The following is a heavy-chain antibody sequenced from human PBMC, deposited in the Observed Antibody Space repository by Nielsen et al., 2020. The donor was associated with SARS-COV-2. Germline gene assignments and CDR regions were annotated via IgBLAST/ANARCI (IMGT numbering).Heavy chain of an antibody. CDR3: AKATNYYDTSGRNGMDV. J-gene: IGHJ6*02. CDR1: GFSFDDYM. D-gene: IGHD3-22*01. CDR2: ITWDGGET. V-gene: IGHV3-43*01. Sequence: GESLKISCAASGFSFDDYMMHWVRQAPGKGLEWVSLITWDGGETSYGDSVKGRFTISRDNSKNSLYLQMNSLRTEDTASYYCAKATNYYDTSGRNGMDVWGQGTTVTVSS.